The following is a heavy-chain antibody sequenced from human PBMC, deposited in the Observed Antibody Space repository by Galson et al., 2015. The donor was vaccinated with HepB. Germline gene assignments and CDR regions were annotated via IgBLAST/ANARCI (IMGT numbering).Heavy chain of an antibody. CDR2: IWRDRNNK. CDR1: GFTFSRYG. CDR3: VRGGLLTLVAAGAY. V-gene: IGHV3-33*01. Sequence: SLRLSCAATGFTFSRYGIHWVRQAPGKGLEWVAVIWRDRNNKKYADSVKGRFTISRDNSNNTVTLQMNSLRIEDTAVYYCVRGGLLTLVAAGAYWGRGTQVTVSS. J-gene: IGHJ4*02. D-gene: IGHD6-13*01.